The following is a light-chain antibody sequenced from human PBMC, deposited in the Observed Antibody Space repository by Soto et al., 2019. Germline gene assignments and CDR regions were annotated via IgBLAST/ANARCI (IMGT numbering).Light chain of an antibody. V-gene: IGKV3-15*01. J-gene: IGKJ1*01. CDR1: QSVSNK. CDR2: GAS. Sequence: EIVMTQSPATLSVSPGERATLSCRASQSVSNKLAWYQQKPGQAPRLLIYGASTRATGIPARFSGSGSGTEFTLTISRLEPEDFEVYFCQWYGRSPRTFAQGTKVDI. CDR3: QWYGRSPRT.